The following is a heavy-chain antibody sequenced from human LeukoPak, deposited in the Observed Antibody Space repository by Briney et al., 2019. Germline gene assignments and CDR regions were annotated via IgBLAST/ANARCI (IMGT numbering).Heavy chain of an antibody. Sequence: PGGSLRLSCAASGFTFSSYGMHWVRQAPGKGLEWVAVISYDGSNKYYADSVKGRFTISRDNSKNTLYLQMNSLRAEDTAVYYCAKGPLPHYYYYGMDVWGQGTTVTVSS. CDR3: AKGPLPHYYYYGMDV. J-gene: IGHJ6*02. CDR2: ISYDGSNK. V-gene: IGHV3-30*18. CDR1: GFTFSSYG.